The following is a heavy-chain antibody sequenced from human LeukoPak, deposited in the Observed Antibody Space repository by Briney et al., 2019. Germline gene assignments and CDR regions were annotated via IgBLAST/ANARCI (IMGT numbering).Heavy chain of an antibody. J-gene: IGHJ2*01. V-gene: IGHV3-21*01. CDR2: ISSSSSYI. CDR3: ASTPRVGATPYWYFDL. D-gene: IGHD1-26*01. CDR1: GFTFSSYS. Sequence: GGSLRLSCAASGFTFSSYSMNWVRQAPGKGLEWVSSISSSSSYIYYADSVKGRFTISRDNAKNSLYLQMNSLRAEDTAVYYCASTPRVGATPYWYFDLWGRGTLVTVSS.